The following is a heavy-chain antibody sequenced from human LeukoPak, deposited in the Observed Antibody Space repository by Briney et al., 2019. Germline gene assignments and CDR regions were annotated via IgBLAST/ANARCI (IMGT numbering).Heavy chain of an antibody. CDR3: AKSFPPIAVAGAYYFDY. CDR2: ISYDGSNK. CDR1: GFTFSSYG. J-gene: IGHJ4*02. V-gene: IGHV3-30*18. Sequence: PGGSLRLSCAASGFTFSSYGMHWVRQAPGKGLEWVAVISYDGSNKYYADSVKGRFTISRDNSKNTLYLQMNSLRAEDTAVYYCAKSFPPIAVAGAYYFDYWGQGTLVTVSS. D-gene: IGHD6-19*01.